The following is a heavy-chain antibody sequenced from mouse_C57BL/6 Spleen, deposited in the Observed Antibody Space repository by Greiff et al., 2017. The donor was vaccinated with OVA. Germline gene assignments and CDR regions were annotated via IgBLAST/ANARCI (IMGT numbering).Heavy chain of an antibody. CDR1: GYTFTDYY. CDR2: FGPGSGST. J-gene: IGHJ1*03. CDR3: ARFITTVYWYFDV. V-gene: IGHV1-77*01. D-gene: IGHD1-1*01. Sequence: QVQLQQSGAELVKPGASVKISCKASGYTFTDYYINWVKQRPGQGLEWIGKFGPGSGSTYYNEKFKGKATLTAYKSSSTAYMQLSSLTSEDSAVYFCARFITTVYWYFDVWGTGTTVTVSS.